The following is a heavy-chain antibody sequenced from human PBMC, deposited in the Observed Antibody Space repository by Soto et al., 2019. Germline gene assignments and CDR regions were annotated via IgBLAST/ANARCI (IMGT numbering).Heavy chain of an antibody. V-gene: IGHV1-18*01. D-gene: IGHD6-19*01. Sequence: VQLVQSGAEVKESGASVKVSCKASGYTFINYGVAWVRRAPGQGPEWMGWISGSNGDTKYAQNLQNRVSLTTDTSTNTAYMELRSLRPDDTAIYFCGRGGLAVSATYDYWGQGTLVTVSS. CDR3: GRGGLAVSATYDY. CDR2: ISGSNGDT. J-gene: IGHJ4*02. CDR1: GYTFINYG.